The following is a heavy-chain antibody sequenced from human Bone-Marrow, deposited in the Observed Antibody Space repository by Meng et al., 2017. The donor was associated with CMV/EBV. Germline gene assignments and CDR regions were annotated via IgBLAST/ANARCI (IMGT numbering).Heavy chain of an antibody. CDR1: GGSISSSSYY. D-gene: IGHD3-3*01. CDR2: IYYSGST. Sequence: SETLSLTCTVSGGSISSSSYYWGWIRQPPGKGLEWIGSIYYSGSTYYNPSLKSRVTISVDTSKNQFPLKLSSVTAADTAVYYCARDQDFWSGYHTHNFDYWGQGTLVTVSS. V-gene: IGHV4-39*06. J-gene: IGHJ4*02. CDR3: ARDQDFWSGYHTHNFDY.